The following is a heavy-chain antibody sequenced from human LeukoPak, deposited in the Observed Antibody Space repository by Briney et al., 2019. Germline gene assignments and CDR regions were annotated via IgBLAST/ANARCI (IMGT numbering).Heavy chain of an antibody. J-gene: IGHJ4*02. CDR2: ISGSGGST. Sequence: HGGSLRLSCAASGFTFSNAWMSWVRQAPGKGLEWVSAISGSGGSTYYADSVKGRFTISRDNSKNTLYLQMNSLRAEDTAVYYCCSGGSFKFDYWGQGTLVTVSS. CDR1: GFTFSNAW. V-gene: IGHV3-23*01. CDR3: CSGGSFKFDY. D-gene: IGHD2-15*01.